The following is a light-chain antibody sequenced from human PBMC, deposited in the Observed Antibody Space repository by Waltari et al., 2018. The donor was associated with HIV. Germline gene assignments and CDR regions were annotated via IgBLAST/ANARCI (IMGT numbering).Light chain of an antibody. Sequence: QSVLTQPPSASATPGQRVTISCSGSSSNIGSNSVNWYQQFPGTAPKLLIYTNNQRPSGVPDRFSGSKSGTSASLAISGLQSDDEADYYCATWDDSLNGLVLFGGGTRLTVL. CDR3: ATWDDSLNGLVL. V-gene: IGLV1-44*01. J-gene: IGLJ2*01. CDR2: TNN. CDR1: SSNIGSNS.